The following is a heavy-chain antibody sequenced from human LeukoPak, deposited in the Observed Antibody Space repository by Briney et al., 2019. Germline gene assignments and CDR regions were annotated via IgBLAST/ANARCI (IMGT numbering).Heavy chain of an antibody. D-gene: IGHD3-10*01. V-gene: IGHV3-30*18. CDR2: ISYDGSNK. Sequence: GGSLRLSCAASGFTFSSYGMHWVRQAPGKGLEWVAVISYDGSNKYYADSVKGRFTTSRDNSKNTLYLQMNSLRAEDTAVYYCAKDRGVPYYYYGMDVWGKGTTVTVSS. CDR1: GFTFSSYG. CDR3: AKDRGVPYYYYGMDV. J-gene: IGHJ6*04.